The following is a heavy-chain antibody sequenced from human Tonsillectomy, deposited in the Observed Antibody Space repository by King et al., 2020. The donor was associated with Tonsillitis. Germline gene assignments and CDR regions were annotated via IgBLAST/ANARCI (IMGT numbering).Heavy chain of an antibody. J-gene: IGHJ4*02. CDR2: ISSSSSYI. D-gene: IGHD5-24*01. V-gene: IGHV3-21*01. CDR3: ARIPQLGGDDY. Sequence: VQLVESGGGLVKPGGSLRLSCAASGFTYSSYSMNWVRQAPGKGLEWVSSISSSSSYIYYADSVKGRFTISRDNAKNSLYLQMNSLRAEDTAVYYCARIPQLGGDDYWGQGTLVTVSS. CDR1: GFTYSSYS.